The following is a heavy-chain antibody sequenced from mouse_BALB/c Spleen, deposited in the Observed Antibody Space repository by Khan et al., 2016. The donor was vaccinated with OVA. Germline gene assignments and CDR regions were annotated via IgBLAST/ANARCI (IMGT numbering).Heavy chain of an antibody. CDR2: INYRGAT. CDR3: ARWFTY. V-gene: IGHV3-2*02. J-gene: IGHJ3*01. Sequence: VQLKESGPGLVKPSQSLSLTCTVTGYSITSDYAWNWIRQFPGNKLEWMGYINYRGATSYLPSLKSRISITRDTSKNQFFLQLNSVTTEDSATYYCARWFTYWGQGTLVTVS. CDR1: GYSITSDYA.